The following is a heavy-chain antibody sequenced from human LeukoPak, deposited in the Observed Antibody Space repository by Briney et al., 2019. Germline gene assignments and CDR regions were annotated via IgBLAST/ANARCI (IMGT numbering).Heavy chain of an antibody. CDR3: ARARYDILTGYYRGEYFDY. J-gene: IGHJ4*02. D-gene: IGHD3-9*01. CDR1: GGSFSGYY. CDR2: INHSGST. V-gene: IGHV4-34*01. Sequence: SETLSLTCAVYGGSFSGYYWSWIRQPPGKGLEWIGEINHSGSTNYNPSLKSRVTISVDTSKNQFSLKLSSVTAADTAVYYCARARYDILTGYYRGEYFDYWGQGTLVTVSS.